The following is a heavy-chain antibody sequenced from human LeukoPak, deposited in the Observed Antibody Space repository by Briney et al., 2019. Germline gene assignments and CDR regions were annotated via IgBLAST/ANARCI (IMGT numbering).Heavy chain of an antibody. CDR3: AQRGILTGYPLFDY. D-gene: IGHD3-9*01. J-gene: IGHJ4*02. CDR2: IYCDDDK. Sequence: SGPTLVNPTQTLTLTCTFSGFSLSTSGVGVGWIRQPPGKALEWLALIYCDDDKRYSPSLKRRLTITKDTSKNQVVLKMTNMDPVDTATYYCAQRGILTGYPLFDYWGQGTLVTVSS. CDR1: GFSLSTSGVG. V-gene: IGHV2-5*02.